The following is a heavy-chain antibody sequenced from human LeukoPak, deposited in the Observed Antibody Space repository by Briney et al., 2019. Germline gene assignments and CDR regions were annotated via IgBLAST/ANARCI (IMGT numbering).Heavy chain of an antibody. J-gene: IGHJ5*02. CDR3: ARIQYDFWSGYTNWFDP. Sequence: PSETLSLTCAVYGGSFSGCYWSWIRQPPGKGLEWIGEINHSGSTNYNPSLKSRVTISVDTSKNQFSLKLSSVTAADTAVYYCARIQYDFWSGYTNWFDPWGQGTLVTVSS. D-gene: IGHD3-3*01. V-gene: IGHV4-34*01. CDR2: INHSGST. CDR1: GGSFSGCY.